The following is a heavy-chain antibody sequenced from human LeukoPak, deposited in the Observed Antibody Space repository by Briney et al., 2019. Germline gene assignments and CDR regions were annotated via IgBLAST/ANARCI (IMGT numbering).Heavy chain of an antibody. CDR1: GGSFSGYY. Sequence: SETLSLTCAVYGGSFSGYYWSWIRQPPGKGLEWIGEINHSGSTNYNPSLKSRVTISVDTSKNQFSLKLGSVTAADTAVYYCARGRLYYDFWSGYYTERNWFDPWGQGTLVTVSS. D-gene: IGHD3-3*01. V-gene: IGHV4-34*01. CDR2: INHSGST. CDR3: ARGRLYYDFWSGYYTERNWFDP. J-gene: IGHJ5*02.